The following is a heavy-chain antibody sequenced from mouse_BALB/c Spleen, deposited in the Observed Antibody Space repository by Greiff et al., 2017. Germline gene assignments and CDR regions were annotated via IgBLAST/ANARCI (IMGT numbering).Heavy chain of an antibody. V-gene: IGHV1-9*01. CDR2: ILPGSGST. CDR1: GYTFSSYW. Sequence: VQLQQSGAELMKPGASVKISCKATGYTFSSYWIEWVKQRPGHGLEWIGEILPGSGSTNYNEKFKGKATFTADTSSNTAYMQLSSLTSEDSAVYYCARSAGNYGYYFDDWGQGTTLTVSS. CDR3: ARSAGNYGYYFDD. D-gene: IGHD1-2*01. J-gene: IGHJ2*01.